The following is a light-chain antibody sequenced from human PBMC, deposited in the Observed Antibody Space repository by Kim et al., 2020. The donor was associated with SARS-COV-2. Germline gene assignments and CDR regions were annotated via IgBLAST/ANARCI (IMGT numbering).Light chain of an antibody. CDR2: AAS. Sequence: DIQMTQSPSSLSAYVGDRVTITCRASQSINTYLNWYQQKPGKAPKLLIYAASSLQSGVPTRFSGSGSGTDFTLTIGNLQPEDFASYYCQQSYTFPRTFGQGTKVDIK. J-gene: IGKJ1*01. V-gene: IGKV1-39*01. CDR1: QSINTY. CDR3: QQSYTFPRT.